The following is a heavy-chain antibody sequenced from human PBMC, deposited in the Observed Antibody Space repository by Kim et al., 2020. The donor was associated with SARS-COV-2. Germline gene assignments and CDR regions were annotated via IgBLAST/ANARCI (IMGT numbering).Heavy chain of an antibody. CDR2: ISYDGSNK. CDR1: GFTFSSYA. Sequence: GGSLRLSCAASGFTFSSYAMHWVRQAPGKGLEWVAVISYDGSNKYYADSVKGRFTISRDNSKNTLYLQMNSLRAEDTAVYYCASSYSSSSDPKYYYYYGMDVWGQGTTVTVSS. CDR3: ASSYSSSSDPKYYYYYGMDV. J-gene: IGHJ6*02. D-gene: IGHD6-6*01. V-gene: IGHV3-30*04.